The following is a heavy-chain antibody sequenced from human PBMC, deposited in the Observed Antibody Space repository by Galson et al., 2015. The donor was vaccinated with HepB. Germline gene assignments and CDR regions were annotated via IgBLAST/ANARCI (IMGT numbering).Heavy chain of an antibody. CDR2: INAGNGNT. J-gene: IGHJ4*02. CDR3: ARDGSGSYYWPYFDY. CDR1: GYTFTSYA. V-gene: IGHV1-3*01. Sequence: SVKVSCKASGYTFTSYAMHWVRQAPGQRLEWMGWINAGNGNTKYSQKFQGRVTITRDTSASTAYTELSSLRSEDTAVYYCARDGSGSYYWPYFDYWGQGTLVTVSS. D-gene: IGHD3-10*01.